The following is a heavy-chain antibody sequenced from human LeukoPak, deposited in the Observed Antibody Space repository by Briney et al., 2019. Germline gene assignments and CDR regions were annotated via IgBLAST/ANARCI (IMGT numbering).Heavy chain of an antibody. CDR1: GFPFSNYA. Sequence: GGSLRLSCTAPGFPFSNYAMSWVRQAPGKGLEWVSTISGSDGSTYYADSVKGRFTISRDNSKNTLYLQMNSLRVEDTAIYYCAKGRGYCTGGSCYSDYWGQGTLVTVSS. CDR2: ISGSDGST. J-gene: IGHJ4*02. V-gene: IGHV3-23*01. D-gene: IGHD2-15*01. CDR3: AKGRGYCTGGSCYSDY.